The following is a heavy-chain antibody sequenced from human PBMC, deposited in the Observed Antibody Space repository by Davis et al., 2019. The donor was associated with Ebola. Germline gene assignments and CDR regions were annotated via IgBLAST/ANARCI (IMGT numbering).Heavy chain of an antibody. CDR2: NSAYNGNT. CDR1: GYTFTSYG. Sequence: ASVKVSCKASGYTFTSYGISWVRQAPGQGLEWMGWNSAYNGNTNYAQKLQGRVTMTTDTSTSTAYMEVRSLRSDDTAVYYCARDRGRVAAYLIDYWGQGTLVTVSS. J-gene: IGHJ4*02. D-gene: IGHD6-19*01. CDR3: ARDRGRVAAYLIDY. V-gene: IGHV1-18*01.